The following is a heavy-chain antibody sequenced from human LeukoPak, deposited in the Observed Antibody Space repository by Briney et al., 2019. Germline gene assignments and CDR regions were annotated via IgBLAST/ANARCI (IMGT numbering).Heavy chain of an antibody. J-gene: IGHJ6*02. CDR1: GFTLTSYN. D-gene: IGHD1-26*01. Sequence: GGSLRLSCEVSGFTLTSYNMCWVRQAPGKGLEWVSYISGSSTSTYYADSVKGRFTISRDSAKNSLYLRLNSLRDEDTAVYYCASQVRAGGGMDVWGQGTTVTVSS. CDR3: ASQVRAGGGMDV. CDR2: ISGSSTST. V-gene: IGHV3-48*02.